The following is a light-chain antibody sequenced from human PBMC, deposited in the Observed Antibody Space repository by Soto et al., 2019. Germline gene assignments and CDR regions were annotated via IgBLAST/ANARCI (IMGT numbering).Light chain of an antibody. Sequence: ENLLTQSPGTLSLSPGEGATLSCRASRGLSANYLAWYQQKPGQAPTLLIYVASIRAAGVPDRFSGSGSGTDFTLTIRRLEPDDFAVYYCQQYGSSPRTFGQGTKVDIK. V-gene: IGKV3-20*01. CDR3: QQYGSSPRT. J-gene: IGKJ1*01. CDR2: VAS. CDR1: RGLSANY.